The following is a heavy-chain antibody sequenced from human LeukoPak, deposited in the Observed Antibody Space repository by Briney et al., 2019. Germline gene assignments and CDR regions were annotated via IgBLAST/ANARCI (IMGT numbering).Heavy chain of an antibody. V-gene: IGHV1-69*01. CDR3: ARLQVFGSGWYLRTEYNWFDP. D-gene: IGHD6-19*01. CDR2: IIPIFGTA. CDR1: GGTFSSYA. Sequence: SVKVSCKASGGTFSSYAISWVRQAPGQGLEWMGGIIPIFGTANYAQKFQGRVTITADESTSTAYMELSSLRSEDTAVYYCARLQVFGSGWYLRTEYNWFDPWGQGTLVTVSS. J-gene: IGHJ5*02.